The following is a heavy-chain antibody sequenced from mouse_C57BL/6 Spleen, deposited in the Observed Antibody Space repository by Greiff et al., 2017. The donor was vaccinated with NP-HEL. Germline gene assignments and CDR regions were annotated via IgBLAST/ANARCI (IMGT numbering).Heavy chain of an antibody. J-gene: IGHJ4*01. CDR2: INPNNGGT. CDR1: GYTFTDYY. CDR3: ARRAYVYAMDY. D-gene: IGHD1-1*01. Sequence: VQLHQSGPELVKPGASVKISCKASGYTFTDYYMNWVKQSHGKSLEWIGDINPNNGGTSYNQKFKGKATLTVDKSSSTAYMELRSLTSEDSAVYYCARRAYVYAMDYWGQGTSVTVSS. V-gene: IGHV1-26*01.